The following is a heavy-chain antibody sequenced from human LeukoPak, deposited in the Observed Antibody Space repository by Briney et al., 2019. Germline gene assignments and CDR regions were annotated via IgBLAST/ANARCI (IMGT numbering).Heavy chain of an antibody. J-gene: IGHJ4*02. V-gene: IGHV3-74*01. CDR1: GFTISDYW. D-gene: IGHD6-19*01. CDR2: ISSDGSST. Sequence: GGSLRLSCVASGFTISDYWMHWVRQGPGKGLVWVSRISSDGSSTSYADSMKGRFTISRDNAKSTLYLQMSSLRAEDTAVYYCARSLGWYDYWGQGTLVTVSS. CDR3: ARSLGWYDY.